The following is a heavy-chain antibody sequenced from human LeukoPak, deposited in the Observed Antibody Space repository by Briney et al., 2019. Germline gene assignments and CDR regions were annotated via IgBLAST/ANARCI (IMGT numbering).Heavy chain of an antibody. CDR3: ARDLAGSRDK. Sequence: GGSLRLSCVDSEITFSTYWMHWVRQAPGEGPVWVSRINTDGSTTNYADSVKGRFTIPRDNAKNTLYLQMNSLRAEDTAVYYGARDLAGSRDKWGQGTLVTVSS. D-gene: IGHD2-15*01. V-gene: IGHV3-74*01. J-gene: IGHJ4*02. CDR1: EITFSTYW. CDR2: INTDGSTT.